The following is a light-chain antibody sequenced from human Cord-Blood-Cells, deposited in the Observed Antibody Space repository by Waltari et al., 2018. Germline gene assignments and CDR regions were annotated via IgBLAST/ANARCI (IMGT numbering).Light chain of an antibody. CDR2: WAS. CDR1: QRVLYSSNTNNY. Sequence: DIVMTQSPDSLAVSLGERATTNCKSSQRVLYSSNTNNYLAWYQQKPGQPPKLLIHWASTRESGVPDRFSGSGSGTDFTLTISSLQAEDVAVYYCQQYYSTPYTFGQGTKLEIK. CDR3: QQYYSTPYT. J-gene: IGKJ2*01. V-gene: IGKV4-1*01.